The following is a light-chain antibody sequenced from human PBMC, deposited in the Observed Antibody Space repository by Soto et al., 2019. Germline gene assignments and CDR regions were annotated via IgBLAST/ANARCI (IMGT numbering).Light chain of an antibody. CDR2: GAS. J-gene: IGKJ1*01. V-gene: IGKV3-20*01. CDR3: QQYATSPRG. CDR1: QSVSSNS. Sequence: DIVLTQSPGTVSLSPGERATLSCRASQSVSSNSLAWYQQKPGQAPRLLMYGASKRATGIPDRFSGSGSGTDFTLTISRLEAEDVAVYYCQQYATSPRGFGQGTKVEVK.